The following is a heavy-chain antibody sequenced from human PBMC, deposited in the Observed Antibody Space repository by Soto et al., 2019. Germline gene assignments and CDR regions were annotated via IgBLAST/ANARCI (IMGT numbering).Heavy chain of an antibody. J-gene: IGHJ6*03. CDR1: GFTFTSSA. CDR2: IVVGSGNT. V-gene: IGHV1-58*01. D-gene: IGHD1-26*01. Sequence: SVKVSCKASGFTFTSSAVQWVRQARGQRLEWIGWIVVGSGNTNYAQKFQERVTITRDMSTSTAYMELSSLRSEDTAVYYCARRVGRGAYCYYHYLDDWGKGTTVTVSS. CDR3: ARRVGRGAYCYYHYLDD.